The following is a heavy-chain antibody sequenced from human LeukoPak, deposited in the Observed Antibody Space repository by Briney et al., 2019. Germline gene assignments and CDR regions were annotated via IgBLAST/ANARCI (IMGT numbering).Heavy chain of an antibody. CDR1: GYTFTAYY. J-gene: IGHJ4*02. Sequence: GESLKVSCKASGYTFTAYYMHWVRQAPGQGPEWMGWINPNSGVTNYAQKFQGRVIMTSDTSISTAYMEFSRLRSDDTAMYYCARDLGVTVRPFSLFYWGQGTLVTVSS. D-gene: IGHD6-6*01. CDR2: INPNSGVT. V-gene: IGHV1-2*02. CDR3: ARDLGVTVRPFSLFY.